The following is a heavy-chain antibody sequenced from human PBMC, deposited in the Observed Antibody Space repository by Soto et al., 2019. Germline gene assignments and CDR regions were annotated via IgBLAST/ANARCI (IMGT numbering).Heavy chain of an antibody. CDR3: ARVPAAGIFDY. J-gene: IGHJ4*02. CDR1: GSTVISNS. CDR2: IYSGGSK. Sequence: EVQLVESGGGLFQLGGSRRLSCAASGSTVISNSISWVSKAQGKGLEGVSVIYSGGSKYYADSVKGRLTISRDNSKNTLYLQMNSLRAEDTAVYYCARVPAAGIFDYWGQGTLVTVSS. D-gene: IGHD6-13*01. V-gene: IGHV3-66*01.